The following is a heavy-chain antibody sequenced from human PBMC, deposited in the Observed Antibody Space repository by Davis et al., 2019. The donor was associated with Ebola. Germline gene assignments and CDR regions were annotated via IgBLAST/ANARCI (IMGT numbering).Heavy chain of an antibody. J-gene: IGHJ4*02. D-gene: IGHD2-2*01. CDR3: VSSIVLLPAALDQ. V-gene: IGHV3-23*01. Sequence: GESLKISCPGSGFTFTSFRMNWVRQAPGKGLEWVSTLGNTGAPTYYADSVKGRFTISRDNSKNTLSLQMNSLRAEDTALYYCVSSIVLLPAALDQWGQGTLVTVSS. CDR2: LGNTGAPT. CDR1: GFTFTSFR.